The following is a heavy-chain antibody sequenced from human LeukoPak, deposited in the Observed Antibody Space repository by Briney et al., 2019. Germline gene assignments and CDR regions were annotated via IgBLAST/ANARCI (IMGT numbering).Heavy chain of an antibody. J-gene: IGHJ4*02. Sequence: ASVKVSCKASGYTFTSYYMHWVRQAPGQGLEWMGIINPSGGSTSYAQKFQGRVTMTRDTSTSTVYMELSSLRSEDTGMYYCARDQEMATISLQWSYFDYWGQGTLVTVSS. D-gene: IGHD5-24*01. V-gene: IGHV1-46*01. CDR3: ARDQEMATISLQWSYFDY. CDR1: GYTFTSYY. CDR2: INPSGGST.